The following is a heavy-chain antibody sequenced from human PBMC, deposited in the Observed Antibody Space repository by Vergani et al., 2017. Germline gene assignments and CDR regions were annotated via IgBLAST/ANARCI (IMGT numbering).Heavy chain of an antibody. D-gene: IGHD6-19*01. J-gene: IGHJ4*01. CDR1: GFTFSTYA. CDR3: AGRGWLYDFGY. CDR2: IRVSGENT. Sequence: EVQLLESGGGLVQPGGSLRLSCAASGFTFSTYAITWVRPAPGKGLEGVSAIRVSGENTYSADSVKGRFTTSRDNSKNTLYLQMNSLGPEDTAVYYGAGRGWLYDFGYWGQGTLVTGSS. V-gene: IGHV3-23*01.